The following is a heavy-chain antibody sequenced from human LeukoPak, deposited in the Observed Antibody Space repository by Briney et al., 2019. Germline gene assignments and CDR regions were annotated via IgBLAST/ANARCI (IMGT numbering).Heavy chain of an antibody. CDR1: GGTFSSYA. V-gene: IGHV1-8*02. Sequence: ASVKASCKASGGTFSSYAINWVRQATGQGLEWMGWMNPNSGNTGNAQKFQGRVTMTRNTSISTAYMELSSLRSEDTAVYYCARATYDFWSGYVDYWGQGTLVTVSS. D-gene: IGHD3-3*01. CDR2: MNPNSGNT. CDR3: ARATYDFWSGYVDY. J-gene: IGHJ4*02.